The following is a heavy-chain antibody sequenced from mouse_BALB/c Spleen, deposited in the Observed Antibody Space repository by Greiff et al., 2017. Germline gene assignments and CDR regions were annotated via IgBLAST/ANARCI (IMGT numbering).Heavy chain of an antibody. V-gene: IGHV5-6-5*01. CDR1: GFTFSSYA. J-gene: IGHJ2*01. D-gene: IGHD1-1*01. Sequence: EVKLMESGGGLVKPGGSLKLSCAASGFTFSSYAMSWVRQTPEKRLEWVASISSGGSTYYPDSVKGRFTISRDNARNILYLQMSSLRSEDTAMYYCARDLLLSYYFDYWGQGTTLTVSS. CDR3: ARDLLLSYYFDY. CDR2: ISSGGST.